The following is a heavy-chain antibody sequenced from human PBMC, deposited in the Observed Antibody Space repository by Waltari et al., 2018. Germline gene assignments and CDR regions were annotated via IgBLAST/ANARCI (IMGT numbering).Heavy chain of an antibody. CDR3: AISDILTGYWCDP. V-gene: IGHV1-18*01. J-gene: IGHJ5*02. D-gene: IGHD3-9*01. CDR2: IRAYNGNT. Sequence: QVQLVQSGAEVKKPGASVKVSCKASCYTFTSFGITWVRQAPGQGLGGRGWIRAYNGNTNYAQKLQGRVTMTTDTSTSTAYMELRRLRSDETAVYYCAISDILTGYWCDPWGQGTLVTVS. CDR1: CYTFTSFG.